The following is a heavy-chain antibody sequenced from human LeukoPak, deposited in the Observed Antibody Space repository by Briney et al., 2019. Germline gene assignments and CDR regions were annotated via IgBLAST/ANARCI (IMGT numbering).Heavy chain of an antibody. CDR3: AKAATGTTRDAFDI. J-gene: IGHJ3*02. D-gene: IGHD1-1*01. Sequence: GGSLRLSCAASGFTFSTYGMSWVRQAPGKGLEWVSGIGGSGVATYYADSVKGRFTISRDNSKNTLYLQMNSLRAEDTAVYYCAKAATGTTRDAFDIWGQGTMVTVSS. CDR2: IGGSGVAT. V-gene: IGHV3-23*01. CDR1: GFTFSTYG.